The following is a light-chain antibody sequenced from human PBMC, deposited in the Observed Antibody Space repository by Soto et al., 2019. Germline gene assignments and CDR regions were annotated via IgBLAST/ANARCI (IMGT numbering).Light chain of an antibody. J-gene: IGKJ2*01. CDR2: DAS. V-gene: IGKV3-20*01. CDR1: ESVSGSY. CDR3: QQYSRSPGT. Sequence: EIVLTQSPGSLALSPGERATLSCRASESVSGSYLAWYQQKPDQAPRLLIYDASRRATGIPDRFSGSWSGTDFTRAINRMEPEDFAVFYCQQYSRSPGTFGQGTKLEIK.